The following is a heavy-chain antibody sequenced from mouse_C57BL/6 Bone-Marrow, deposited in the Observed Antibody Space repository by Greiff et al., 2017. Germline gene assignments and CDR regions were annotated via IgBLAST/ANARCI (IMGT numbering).Heavy chain of an antibody. CDR1: GYTFTDYY. CDR2: INPNNGGT. Sequence: VQLQQSGPELVKPGASVKISCKASGYTFTDYYMNWVKQSHGKSLAWIGDINPNNGGTSYNQKFKGKATLTVDKSSSTAYMELRSLTSEDSAVYYCAPIYYYGSRYFDVWGTGTTVTVSS. D-gene: IGHD1-1*01. J-gene: IGHJ1*03. V-gene: IGHV1-26*01. CDR3: APIYYYGSRYFDV.